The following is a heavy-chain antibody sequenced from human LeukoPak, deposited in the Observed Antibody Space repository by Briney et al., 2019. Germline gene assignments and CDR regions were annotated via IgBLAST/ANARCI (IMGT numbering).Heavy chain of an antibody. J-gene: IGHJ4*02. CDR3: ARAQPRGYSYGFAY. CDR1: GGSFSGYY. Sequence: SETLSLTCAVYGGSFSGYYWSWIRQPPGKGLEWIGEINHSGSTNYNPSLKSRVTISVDTSKNQFSLKLSSVTAADTAVYYCARAQPRGYSYGFAYWGQGTLVTVSS. CDR2: INHSGST. D-gene: IGHD5-18*01. V-gene: IGHV4-34*01.